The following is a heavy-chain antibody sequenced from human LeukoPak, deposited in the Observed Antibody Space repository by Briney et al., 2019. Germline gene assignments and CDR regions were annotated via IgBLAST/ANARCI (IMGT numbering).Heavy chain of an antibody. CDR1: GFTFSSYA. J-gene: IGHJ5*02. CDR3: AKDRLYSSSWFRFDP. D-gene: IGHD6-13*01. V-gene: IGHV3-23*01. CDR2: ISGSGGST. Sequence: PGGSLRLSCAASGFTFSSYAMSWVRQAPGKGLEWVSAISGSGGSTYYADSVKGRFTISRDNSKNTLYLQMNSLRAEDTAVYYCAKDRLYSSSWFRFDPRGQGTLVTVSS.